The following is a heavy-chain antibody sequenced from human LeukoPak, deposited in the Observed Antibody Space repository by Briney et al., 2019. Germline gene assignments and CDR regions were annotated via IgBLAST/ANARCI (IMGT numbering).Heavy chain of an antibody. CDR3: ARVRTTGWSDY. Sequence: ASVKVSCKTSGYTFTNYDINWVRQATGQGLEWMGWMNPNNGNTGYAQKFQGRVTMTRNTSISTAYMELSSLRSEDTAVYYCARVRTTGWSDYWGQGTLVTVSS. D-gene: IGHD6-19*01. CDR1: GYTFTNYD. CDR2: MNPNNGNT. V-gene: IGHV1-8*01. J-gene: IGHJ4*02.